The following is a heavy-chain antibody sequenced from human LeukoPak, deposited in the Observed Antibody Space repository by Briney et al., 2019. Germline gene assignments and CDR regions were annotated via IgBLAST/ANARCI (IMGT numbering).Heavy chain of an antibody. CDR1: GYTFTANY. CDR2: MNTNTGDT. J-gene: IGHJ4*02. CDR3: ARGSGTSWYDY. V-gene: IGHV1-2*04. D-gene: IGHD6-13*01. Sequence: GDSVTVSCKASGYTFTANYMHWVRQAPGQGLEWRGWMNTNTGDTKNAQKFQGCVTMTRDTSITTAYMELSRLTFDDTAVYYCARGSGTSWYDYWGQGTLVTVSS.